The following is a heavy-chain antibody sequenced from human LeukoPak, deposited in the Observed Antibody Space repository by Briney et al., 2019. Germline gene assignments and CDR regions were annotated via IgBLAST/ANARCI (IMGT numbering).Heavy chain of an antibody. V-gene: IGHV1-46*01. Sequence: ASVKVSCKASGYTFTSYYMHWVRQAPGEGLEWMGIINPSGGSTSYAQKFQGRVTMTRNTSISTAYMELSSLRSDDTAMYYCARGRRYSGYDAIGFWGQGTLVTVSS. CDR2: INPSGGST. CDR1: GYTFTSYY. J-gene: IGHJ4*02. CDR3: ARGRRYSGYDAIGF. D-gene: IGHD5-12*01.